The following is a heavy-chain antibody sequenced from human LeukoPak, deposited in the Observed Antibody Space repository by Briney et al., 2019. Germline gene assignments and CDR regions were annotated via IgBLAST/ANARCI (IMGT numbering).Heavy chain of an antibody. Sequence: GGSLRLSCAASGFTFSSYAMHWVRQAPGKGLEWVAVISYDGSNKYYADSVKGRFTISRDNAKNSLYLQMNSLRAEDTAVYYCARVIPRDYYFDYWGQGTLVTVSS. D-gene: IGHD2-21*01. CDR1: GFTFSSYA. CDR2: ISYDGSNK. J-gene: IGHJ4*02. V-gene: IGHV3-30-3*01. CDR3: ARVIPRDYYFDY.